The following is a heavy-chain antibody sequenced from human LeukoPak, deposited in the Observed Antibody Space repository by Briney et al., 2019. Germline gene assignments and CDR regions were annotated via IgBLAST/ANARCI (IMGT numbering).Heavy chain of an antibody. CDR3: ARDQGNAPPSGYYFY. J-gene: IGHJ4*02. Sequence: ASVKVSCKASGNTFTSYYMHWVRQAPGQGLEWMGIINPSGGSTSYAQKFQGRVAMTRDTSTSTVYMELSSLRSEDTAVYYCARDQGNAPPSGYYFYWGQGTLVTVSS. D-gene: IGHD3-22*01. CDR2: INPSGGST. V-gene: IGHV1-46*01. CDR1: GNTFTSYY.